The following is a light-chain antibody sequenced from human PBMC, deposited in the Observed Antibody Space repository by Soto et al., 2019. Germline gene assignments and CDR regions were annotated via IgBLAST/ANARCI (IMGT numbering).Light chain of an antibody. CDR3: SSYTSSRMVV. CDR1: SSDVGGYNY. V-gene: IGLV2-14*01. CDR2: EVS. J-gene: IGLJ2*01. Sequence: QSALTQPASVSGSPGQSITISCTGTSSDVGGYNYVSWYQQHPGKAPKLMIYEVSNRPSGVSNRFSGSKSGNTASLTISGLQAEDEADYYCSSYTSSRMVVFGGGTKLTVL.